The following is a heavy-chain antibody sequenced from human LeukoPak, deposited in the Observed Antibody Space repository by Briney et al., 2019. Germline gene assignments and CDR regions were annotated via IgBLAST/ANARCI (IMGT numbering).Heavy chain of an antibody. V-gene: IGHV3-48*03. CDR3: ARDGPGYSFDY. CDR1: GFFFSSYE. J-gene: IGHJ4*02. D-gene: IGHD5-18*01. Sequence: PGGSLRLSCAASGFFFSSYEMNWVRQAPGKGLEWVSCISTSGNTIYYADSVKGRFIASRDNARNSLLLQLSSLRAEDTAVYYCARDGPGYSFDYWGQGTLVTVSS. CDR2: ISTSGNTI.